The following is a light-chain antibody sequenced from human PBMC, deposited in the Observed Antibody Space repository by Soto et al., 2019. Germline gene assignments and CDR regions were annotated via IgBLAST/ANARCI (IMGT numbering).Light chain of an antibody. CDR3: QHYGGSPFT. CDR2: YTS. CDR1: QSLSSRF. J-gene: IGKJ3*01. Sequence: EIVLTQSPGTLSSSPGEGATLSCRARQSLSSRFLAWYQQKPGQAPRLLIYYTSRRATGIPERFSGAGSGADFTLTISRLEPEDFAVYYCQHYGGSPFTFGPGTKVVVK. V-gene: IGKV3-20*01.